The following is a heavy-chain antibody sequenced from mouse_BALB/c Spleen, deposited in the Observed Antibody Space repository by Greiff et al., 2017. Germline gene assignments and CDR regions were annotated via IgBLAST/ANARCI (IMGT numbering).Heavy chain of an antibody. CDR1: GFTFSSFG. J-gene: IGHJ4*01. CDR3: AKTGTWAMDY. D-gene: IGHD4-1*01. CDR2: ISSGSSTI. V-gene: IGHV5-17*02. Sequence: EVKLMESGGGLVQPGGSRKLSCAASGFTFSSFGMHWVRQAPEKGLEWVAYISSGSSTIYYADTVKGRFTISRDNPKNTLFLQMTSLRSEDTAMYYCAKTGTWAMDYWGQGTSVTVSS.